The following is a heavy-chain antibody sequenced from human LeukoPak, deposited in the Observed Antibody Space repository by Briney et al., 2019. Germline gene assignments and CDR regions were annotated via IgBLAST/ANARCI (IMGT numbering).Heavy chain of an antibody. J-gene: IGHJ3*02. Sequence: ASVKVSCKASGYTFTSYYMHWVRQTPGQGLEWMGIINPSGGSTSYAQKFQGRVTMTEDTSTDTAYMELSSLRSEDTAVYYCATRIRTGTTWVDAFDIWGQGTMVTVSS. CDR3: ATRIRTGTTWVDAFDI. D-gene: IGHD1-1*01. V-gene: IGHV1-46*01. CDR1: GYTFTSYY. CDR2: INPSGGST.